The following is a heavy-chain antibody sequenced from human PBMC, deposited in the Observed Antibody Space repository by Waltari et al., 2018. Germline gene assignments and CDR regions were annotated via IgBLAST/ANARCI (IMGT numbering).Heavy chain of an antibody. CDR2: IYGNSAST. Sequence: QVQLQESGPGLVKPSETLSLTCAVSGGSISDSYYCNWIRQPPGKGLEWIGNIYGNSASTYYNPSLKSRVTISKDTSKNQFFLKLSSVTAADTAVYYCARDRGGWPFSLDVWGRGVLVTVSS. V-gene: IGHV4-39*07. J-gene: IGHJ4*02. D-gene: IGHD6-19*01. CDR1: GGSISDSYY. CDR3: ARDRGGWPFSLDV.